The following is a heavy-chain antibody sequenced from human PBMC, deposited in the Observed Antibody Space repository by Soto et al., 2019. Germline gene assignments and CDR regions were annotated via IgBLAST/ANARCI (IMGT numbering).Heavy chain of an antibody. D-gene: IGHD5-18*01. Sequence: QVQLQESGPGLLKPSETLSLTCTVYGGSIRSYYCSWIRQPQGRGLEWMGYIYYSGSTNYNPSLTSRVTIAGDTSKNQVSLKLRSVTAAYTAVYYCARHQGYSYGYEYYGIDVWGQGPTVTVSS. J-gene: IGHJ6*02. CDR1: GGSIRSYY. V-gene: IGHV4-59*01. CDR3: ARHQGYSYGYEYYGIDV. CDR2: IYYSGST.